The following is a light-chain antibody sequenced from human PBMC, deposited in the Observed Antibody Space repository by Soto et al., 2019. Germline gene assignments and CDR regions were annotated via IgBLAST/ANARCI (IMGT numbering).Light chain of an antibody. CDR2: DSS. V-gene: IGKV3-11*01. J-gene: IGKJ5*01. CDR1: QSLGTY. Sequence: EIVLTQSPATLSLSPGERASLSCGASQSLGTYLACYQQKPGQSPRLLLYDSSSRATGIPARFSGSGSGTDFTLTISSLEPEDFAGYYCQQRNDWPITFGQGTRLEIK. CDR3: QQRNDWPIT.